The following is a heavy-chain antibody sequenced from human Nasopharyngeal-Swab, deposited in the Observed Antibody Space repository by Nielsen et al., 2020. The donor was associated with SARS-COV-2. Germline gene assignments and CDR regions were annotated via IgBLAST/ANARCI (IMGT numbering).Heavy chain of an antibody. Sequence: GGSLRLSCAASGLTVSSNYMSWVRPAPGKGLEWVSVIHAGGNTYYADSVKGRFTISRDISKNTVYLQMNSLRVEDTAVYHCTKDPGHGLGVSVEDYWGQGTLVSVSS. CDR2: IHAGGNT. J-gene: IGHJ4*02. CDR1: GLTVSSNY. D-gene: IGHD3-10*01. V-gene: IGHV3-66*01. CDR3: TKDPGHGLGVSVEDY.